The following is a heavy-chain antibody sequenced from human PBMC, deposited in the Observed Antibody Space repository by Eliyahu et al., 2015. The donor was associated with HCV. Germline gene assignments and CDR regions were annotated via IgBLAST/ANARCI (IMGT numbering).Heavy chain of an antibody. CDR2: INPSGGST. CDR1: GYTFTSYY. J-gene: IGHJ6*02. Sequence: QVQLVQSGAEVKKPGASVKVSCKASGYTFTSYYMHWVRQAPGQGLEWMGIINPSGGSTSYAQKFQGRVTMTRDTSTSTVYMELSSLRSEDTAVYYCARATIFGVVSWGMDVWGQGTTVTVSS. CDR3: ARATIFGVVSWGMDV. V-gene: IGHV1-46*01. D-gene: IGHD3-3*01.